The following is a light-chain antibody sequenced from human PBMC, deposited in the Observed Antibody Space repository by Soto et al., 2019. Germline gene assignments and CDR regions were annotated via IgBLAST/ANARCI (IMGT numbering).Light chain of an antibody. CDR2: EVS. CDR1: NSDIGVYNY. V-gene: IGLV2-14*01. Sequence: QSALTQPASVSGSPGQSATISCTGTNSDIGVYNYVSWYQLHPGKAPKLILYEVSYRPSGVSNRFSGSKSGNTASLTISGLQAEDEADYYCSSYTGSSTAWVFGGGTKLTVL. CDR3: SSYTGSSTAWV. J-gene: IGLJ3*02.